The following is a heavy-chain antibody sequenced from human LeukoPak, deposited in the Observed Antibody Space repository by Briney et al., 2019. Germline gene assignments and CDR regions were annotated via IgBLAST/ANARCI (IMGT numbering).Heavy chain of an antibody. D-gene: IGHD4-17*01. V-gene: IGHV3-21*01. CDR3: ARSSYGDYSCYYGLDV. Sequence: GGSLRLSCAASGFTFSSYNMNWVRQAPGKGLEWVSSINSGGNYIYYADSVKGRFTISRDNAKTSLYLQMNSLRAEDTAVYYCARSSYGDYSCYYGLDVWGQGTTVTVSS. CDR2: INSGGNYI. J-gene: IGHJ6*02. CDR1: GFTFSSYN.